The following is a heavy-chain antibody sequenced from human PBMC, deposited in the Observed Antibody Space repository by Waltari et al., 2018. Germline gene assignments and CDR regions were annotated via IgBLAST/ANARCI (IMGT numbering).Heavy chain of an antibody. CDR3: TREAGYCSGGSCYFSGDNAFDI. J-gene: IGHJ3*02. V-gene: IGHV4-59*01. Sequence: QVQLTESGPGLAKPSETLSLTCAVSGGSISPSFWTCLRHPPGKGLEWIGYIYHSGTTNSNPSLKSRVTISVDTSKNQFSLKLRSMTAADTAVYYCTREAGYCSGGSCYFSGDNAFDIWGQGTTVTVSS. CDR1: GGSISPSF. CDR2: IYHSGTT. D-gene: IGHD2-15*01.